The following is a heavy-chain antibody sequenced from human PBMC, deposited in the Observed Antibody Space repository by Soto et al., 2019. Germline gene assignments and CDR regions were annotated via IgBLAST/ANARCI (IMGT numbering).Heavy chain of an antibody. CDR1: GFRFSDYD. CDR2: IRSSGNAI. J-gene: IGHJ4*01. Sequence: PGGSLRLSCVASGFRFSDYDLSWFRQAPGKGLEWVSYIRSSGNAIYYADSVEGRMTISRDNARRSLYLQMNNLRDEDTAVSYSARAGDKPLFDHWGPGTLVTVS. CDR3: ARAGDKPLFDH. V-gene: IGHV3-11*01.